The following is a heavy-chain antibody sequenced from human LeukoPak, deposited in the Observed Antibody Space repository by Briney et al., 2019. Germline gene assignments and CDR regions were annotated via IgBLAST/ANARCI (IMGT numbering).Heavy chain of an antibody. V-gene: IGHV4-39*01. J-gene: IGHJ1*01. Sequence: SETLSLTCTVSGGSISSSSYYWGWIRQPPGRGLEWIGSIYYSGSTSYNPSLKSRVTISVDTSKNQFSLKLSSVTAADTAVYYCARQGSGVVATIQEYFQHWGQGTLVTVSS. CDR1: GGSISSSSYY. CDR2: IYYSGST. CDR3: ARQGSGVVATIQEYFQH. D-gene: IGHD5-12*01.